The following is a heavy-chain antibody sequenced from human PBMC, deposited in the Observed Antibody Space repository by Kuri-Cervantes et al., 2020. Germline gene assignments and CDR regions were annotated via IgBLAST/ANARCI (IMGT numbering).Heavy chain of an antibody. V-gene: IGHV4-34*01. CDR1: DGSVSGYY. CDR3: ARGSSWYRDWFDP. Sequence: SETLSLTCAVFDGSVSGYYFSWVRQPPGKGLEWIGEISHSGSTNYNPSLKSRVTISVDTSKNQSSLKLSSVTAADTAVYYCARGSSWYRDWFDPWGQGTLVTVSS. D-gene: IGHD6-13*01. J-gene: IGHJ5*02. CDR2: ISHSGST.